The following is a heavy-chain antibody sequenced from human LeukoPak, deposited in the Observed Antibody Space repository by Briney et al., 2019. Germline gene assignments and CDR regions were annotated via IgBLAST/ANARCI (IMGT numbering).Heavy chain of an antibody. Sequence: ASVKVSCKASGYTFTSYGISWVRQAPGQGLEWMGWISAYNGNTNHAQKLQGRVTMTTDTSTSTAYMELRSLRSDDTAVYYCARDYGIAVAGTEDYWGQGTLVTVSS. V-gene: IGHV1-18*01. D-gene: IGHD6-19*01. J-gene: IGHJ4*02. CDR3: ARDYGIAVAGTEDY. CDR1: GYTFTSYG. CDR2: ISAYNGNT.